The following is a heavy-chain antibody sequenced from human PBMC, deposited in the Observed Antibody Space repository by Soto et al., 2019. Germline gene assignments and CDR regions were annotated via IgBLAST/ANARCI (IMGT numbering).Heavy chain of an antibody. Sequence: QAQLVESGGGVVQPGRSLRLSCAASEFTFNTYAMHWVRQAPGKGLEWVAVIAYDGNDKYYADSVKGRFTIYRDNSKNALYLQMNTLRPKDTAMYYCARDVGSYVAYYYGMDVWSQGTTVTVSS. CDR1: EFTFNTYA. D-gene: IGHD1-26*01. CDR3: ARDVGSYVAYYYGMDV. V-gene: IGHV3-30*03. CDR2: IAYDGNDK. J-gene: IGHJ6*02.